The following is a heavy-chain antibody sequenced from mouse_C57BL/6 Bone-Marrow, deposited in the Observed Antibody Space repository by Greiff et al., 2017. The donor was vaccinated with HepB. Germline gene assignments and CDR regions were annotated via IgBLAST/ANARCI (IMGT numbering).Heavy chain of an antibody. J-gene: IGHJ3*01. D-gene: IGHD2-5*01. CDR3: ARYYRNSFAY. CDR1: GYSFTGYY. CDR2: INPSTGGT. Sequence: EVQLQQSGPELVKPGASVKISCKASGYSFTGYYMNWVKQSPEKSLEWIGEINPSTGGTTYNQKFKAKATLTVDKSSSTAYMQLKGLTSEDSAVYYCARYYRNSFAYWGQGTLVTVSA. V-gene: IGHV1-42*01.